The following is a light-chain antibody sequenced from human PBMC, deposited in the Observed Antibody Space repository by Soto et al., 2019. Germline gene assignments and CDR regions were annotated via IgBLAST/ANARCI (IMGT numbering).Light chain of an antibody. V-gene: IGKV1-5*03. CDR3: QQYNSYRRT. CDR1: QSISSW. J-gene: IGKJ1*01. Sequence: DIQMTQSPSTLSASVGDRVTITCRASQSISSWLAWYQQKPGKAPKLLLYKASSLESGVPSRFSGSGSGTEFTLTISSRQPDDFATYSCQQYNSYRRTLGQGTKVEIK. CDR2: KAS.